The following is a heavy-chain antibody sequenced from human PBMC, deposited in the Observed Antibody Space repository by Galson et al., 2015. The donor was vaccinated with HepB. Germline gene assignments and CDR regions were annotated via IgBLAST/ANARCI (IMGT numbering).Heavy chain of an antibody. D-gene: IGHD3-22*01. CDR3: ARKGRATYYYDSSGYQRYHDAFDI. CDR1: GGTFSSYA. CDR2: IIPIFGTA. V-gene: IGHV1-69*13. Sequence: SVKVSCKASGGTFSSYAISWVRQAPGQGLEWMGGIIPIFGTANYAQKFQGRVTITADESTSTAYMELSSLRSEDTAVYYCARKGRATYYYDSSGYQRYHDAFDIWGQGTMVTVSS. J-gene: IGHJ3*02.